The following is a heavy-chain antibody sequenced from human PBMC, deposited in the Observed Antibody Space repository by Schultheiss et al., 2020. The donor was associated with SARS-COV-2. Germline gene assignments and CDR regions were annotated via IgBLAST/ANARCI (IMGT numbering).Heavy chain of an antibody. CDR1: GFTFSSYA. J-gene: IGHJ3*02. CDR3: ARADATAAFDI. V-gene: IGHV3-30*04. CDR2: ISYDGSNK. Sequence: GGSLRLSCAASGFTFSSYAMHWVRQAPGKGLEWVAVISYDGSNKYYADSVKGRFTISRDNSKNTLYLQMNSLRAEDTAVYYCARADATAAFDIWGQGTMVTVS.